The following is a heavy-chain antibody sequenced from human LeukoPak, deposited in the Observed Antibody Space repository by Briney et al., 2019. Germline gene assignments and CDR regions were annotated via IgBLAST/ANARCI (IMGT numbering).Heavy chain of an antibody. CDR1: GGTFSSYA. V-gene: IGHV1-69*06. J-gene: IGHJ4*02. CDR3: ARAEAAAHNLIFDY. D-gene: IGHD6-13*01. Sequence: SVKVSCKASGGTFSSYAISWVRQAPGQGLEWMGGIIPIFGTANYAQKFQGRVTITADKSTSPAYMELSSLRSEDTAVYYCARAEAAAHNLIFDYWGQGTLVTVSS. CDR2: IIPIFGTA.